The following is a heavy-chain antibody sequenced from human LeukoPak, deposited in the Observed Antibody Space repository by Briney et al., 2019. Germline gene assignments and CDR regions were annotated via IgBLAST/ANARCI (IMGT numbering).Heavy chain of an antibody. Sequence: ASVKVSCKASGYTFTAYHIHWVRQAPGQGLEWMGWINPNSGGTNYAQKFQGRVTMTRDTSISTAYIELNRLRSDDTAVYYCARGYCTADSCSGAWFDPWGRGTLVTVSS. CDR2: INPNSGGT. J-gene: IGHJ5*02. D-gene: IGHD2-15*01. CDR3: ARGYCTADSCSGAWFDP. V-gene: IGHV1-2*02. CDR1: GYTFTAYH.